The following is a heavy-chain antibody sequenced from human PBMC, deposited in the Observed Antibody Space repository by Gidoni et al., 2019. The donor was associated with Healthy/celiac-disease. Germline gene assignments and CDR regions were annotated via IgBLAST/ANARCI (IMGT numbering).Heavy chain of an antibody. V-gene: IGHV4-30-4*01. CDR3: AREYGDYAGYYYYGMDV. CDR1: GGAIRRGDYY. J-gene: IGHJ6*02. Sequence: VQLQESGPGLVKPSQTLSLTCTVPGGAIRRGDYYWSWLRQPPEKGLEWIGYIYYSGSTYYNPSLKSRVTISVDTSKNQFSLKLSSVTAADTAVYYCAREYGDYAGYYYYGMDVWGQGTTVTVSS. CDR2: IYYSGST. D-gene: IGHD4-17*01.